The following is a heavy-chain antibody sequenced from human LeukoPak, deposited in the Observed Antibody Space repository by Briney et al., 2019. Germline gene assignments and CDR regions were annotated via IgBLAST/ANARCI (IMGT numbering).Heavy chain of an antibody. D-gene: IGHD5-12*01. CDR2: IYTSGST. J-gene: IGHJ6*03. V-gene: IGHV4-4*09. Sequence: SETLSLTCTVSGGSISSYYWSWIRQPPGKGLEWIGYIYTSGSTNYNPSLKSRVTISVDTSKNQFSLKLSSVTAADTAVYYCARAAIGYYMDVWGKGTTVTVSS. CDR3: ARAAIGYYMDV. CDR1: GGSISSYY.